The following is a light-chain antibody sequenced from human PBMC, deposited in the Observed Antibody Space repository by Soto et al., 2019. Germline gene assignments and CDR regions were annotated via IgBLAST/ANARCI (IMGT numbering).Light chain of an antibody. CDR3: QQYDNWPPT. CDR2: GAS. CDR1: QPISDY. J-gene: IGKJ5*01. Sequence: DIQMTQSPSSLSASVGDRVTITCRTSQPISDYLNWYQQQPGKDPTLLIYGASNLQSGVPSRFSGRGSGTEFTLTISSLQSEDFAVYYCQQYDNWPPTFGQGTRL. V-gene: IGKV1-33*01.